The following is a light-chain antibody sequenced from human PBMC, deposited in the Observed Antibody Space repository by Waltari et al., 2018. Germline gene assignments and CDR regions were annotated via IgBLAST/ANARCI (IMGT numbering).Light chain of an antibody. CDR1: QTIVRW. V-gene: IGKV1-5*03. CDR2: HAS. J-gene: IGKJ1*01. Sequence: DIQMTQSPPTLSVSLGDRVLITRRASQTIVRWLAWYQHIPGKAPKLLISHASLLESGVPSRFSGSGSATEFSLTITTLQPEDFATYYCQQYRTCPWTFAQGTTVDSK. CDR3: QQYRTCPWT.